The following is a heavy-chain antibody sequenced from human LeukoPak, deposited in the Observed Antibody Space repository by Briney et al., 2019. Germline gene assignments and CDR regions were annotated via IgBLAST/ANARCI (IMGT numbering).Heavy chain of an antibody. J-gene: IGHJ4*02. CDR3: AKAYYYDSSGYPTPFDY. D-gene: IGHD3-22*01. CDR2: ISYDGSNK. Sequence: GGSLRLSCAASGFTFSTYGMHWVRQAPRKGLEWVAVISYDGSNKYYADSVKGRFTISRDNSKNTLYLQMNSLRAEDTAVYYCAKAYYYDSSGYPTPFDYWGQGTLVTVSS. V-gene: IGHV3-30*18. CDR1: GFTFSTYG.